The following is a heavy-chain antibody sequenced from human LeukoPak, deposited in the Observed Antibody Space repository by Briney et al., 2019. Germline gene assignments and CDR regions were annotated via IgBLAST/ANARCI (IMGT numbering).Heavy chain of an antibody. J-gene: IGHJ6*02. CDR2: ISYDGSNK. V-gene: IGHV3-30*04. CDR1: GFTFSSYA. Sequence: GGSLRLSCAASGFTFSSYAMHWVRQAPGKGLEWVAVISYDGSNKYYADSVKGRFTISRDNSKNTLYLQMNSLRAEDTAVYYCARDQITMVRGVDYYYGMDVWGQGTTVTVSS. D-gene: IGHD3-10*01. CDR3: ARDQITMVRGVDYYYGMDV.